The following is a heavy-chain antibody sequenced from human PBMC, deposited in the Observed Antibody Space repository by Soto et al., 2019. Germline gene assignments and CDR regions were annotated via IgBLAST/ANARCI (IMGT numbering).Heavy chain of an antibody. CDR2: IYSGGST. J-gene: IGHJ4*02. Sequence: GGSMRLSSAASGFTVSSNYMSWVRQAPGKGLEWVSVIYSGGSTYYADSVKGRFTISRHNSKNTLYLQMNSLRAEDTAVYYCARVERGTMVRGVIIPTPYFDYWGQGTLVTVSS. CDR3: ARVERGTMVRGVIIPTPYFDY. V-gene: IGHV3-53*04. D-gene: IGHD3-10*01. CDR1: GFTVSSNY.